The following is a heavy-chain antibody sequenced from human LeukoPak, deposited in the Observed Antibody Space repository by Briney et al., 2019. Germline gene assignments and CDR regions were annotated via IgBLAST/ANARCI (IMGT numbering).Heavy chain of an antibody. V-gene: IGHV4-39*01. CDR2: IYYSGST. J-gene: IGHJ5*02. Sequence: SETLSLTCTVSGGSISSSSYYWGWIRQPPGKGLEWINSIYYSGSTYYNPSLKSRVTISVDTSKNQFSLKLSSVTAADTAVYYCARRPRAGWFDPWGQGTLVTVSS. CDR3: ARRPRAGWFDP. CDR1: GGSISSSSYY.